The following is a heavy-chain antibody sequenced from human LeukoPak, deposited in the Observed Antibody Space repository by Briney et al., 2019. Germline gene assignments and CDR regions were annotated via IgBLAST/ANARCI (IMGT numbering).Heavy chain of an antibody. V-gene: IGHV1-69*01. Sequence: SVKVSCKADGGTFNNFAFNWVRLAPGQGLEWMGGFIPKSGTAKYAQNFQGRITITADESSRTAYMELSSLRYEDTALYYCATPVKYWDVWSGYSPFDYWGQGTLDTVSS. CDR2: FIPKSGTA. D-gene: IGHD3-3*02. CDR1: GGTFNNFA. CDR3: ATPVKYWDVWSGYSPFDY. J-gene: IGHJ4*02.